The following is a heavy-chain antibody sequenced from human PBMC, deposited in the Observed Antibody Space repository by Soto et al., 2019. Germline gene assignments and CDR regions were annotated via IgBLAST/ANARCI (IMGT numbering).Heavy chain of an antibody. Sequence: EVQLVESGGGLVQPGGSLKLSCAASGFTFSGSAMHWVRQASGKGLEWVGRIRSKANSYATAYAASVKGRFTISRDDSKNTAYLQMNSPKTEDTAVYYCTRLGDYWGQGTLVTVSS. CDR2: IRSKANSYAT. CDR3: TRLGDY. CDR1: GFTFSGSA. V-gene: IGHV3-73*01. J-gene: IGHJ4*02.